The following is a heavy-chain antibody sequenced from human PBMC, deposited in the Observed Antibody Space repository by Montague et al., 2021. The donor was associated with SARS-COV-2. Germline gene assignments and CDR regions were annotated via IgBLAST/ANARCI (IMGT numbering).Heavy chain of an antibody. CDR2: INHRGST. Sequence: SEILSLTCAVYDGSFSDYSWTWIRQPPGKGLEWIGEINHRGSTNYNPSLKSRVTISVDTSKNQFPLKMTSVTAADTAVYYCARGRQHINMVVVVVTGGEYYFDFWGQGTLVAVSS. D-gene: IGHD3-22*01. CDR1: DGSFSDYS. V-gene: IGHV4-34*01. CDR3: ARGRQHINMVVVVVTGGEYYFDF. J-gene: IGHJ4*02.